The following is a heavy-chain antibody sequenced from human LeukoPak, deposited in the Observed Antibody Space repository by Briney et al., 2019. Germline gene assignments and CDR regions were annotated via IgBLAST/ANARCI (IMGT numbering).Heavy chain of an antibody. Sequence: GSLRLSCAASGFTFSNYGMHWVRQAPGKGLEWVAVIWYDGTKKYYADSVKGRLTISRDNSKNTLYQEMNSLRAEDTSLYYCARAITGSRNAMDVWGQGTTVTVSS. V-gene: IGHV3-33*01. J-gene: IGHJ6*02. CDR2: IWYDGTKK. CDR3: ARAITGSRNAMDV. D-gene: IGHD1-20*01. CDR1: GFTFSNYG.